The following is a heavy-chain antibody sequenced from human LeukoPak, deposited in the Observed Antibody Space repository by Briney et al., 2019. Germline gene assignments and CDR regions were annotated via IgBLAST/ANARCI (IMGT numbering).Heavy chain of an antibody. Sequence: SETLSLTCTVSGGSISSGGYYWSWIRQHPGKGLEWIGYIYYSGSTYCNPSLKSRVTISVDTSKNQFSLKLSSVTAADTAVYYCAGKRSSGWFFDYWGQGTLVTVSS. J-gene: IGHJ4*02. D-gene: IGHD6-19*01. CDR3: AGKRSSGWFFDY. CDR2: IYYSGST. CDR1: GGSISSGGYY. V-gene: IGHV4-31*03.